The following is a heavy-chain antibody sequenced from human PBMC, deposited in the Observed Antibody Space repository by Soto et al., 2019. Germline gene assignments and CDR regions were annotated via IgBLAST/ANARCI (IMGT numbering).Heavy chain of an antibody. CDR3: VKLAVAGTRYFDS. CDR1: GGTFSSYT. CDR2: IIPILGIA. Sequence: QVQLVQSGAEVKKRGSSVKVSCKASGGTFSSYTISWVRQAPGQGLEWMGRIIPILGIANYAQKFQGRVTITADKSTSTAYMELSSLRSEDTAVYYCVKLAVAGTRYFDSWGQGTLVTVSS. V-gene: IGHV1-69*02. J-gene: IGHJ4*02. D-gene: IGHD6-19*01.